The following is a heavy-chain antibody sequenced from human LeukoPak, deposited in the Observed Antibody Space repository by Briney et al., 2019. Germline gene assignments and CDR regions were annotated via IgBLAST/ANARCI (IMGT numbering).Heavy chain of an antibody. CDR2: ISAYNGNT. CDR1: GYTFTSYG. CDR3: TLAAAAQDDY. V-gene: IGHV1-18*01. Sequence: ASVKVSCKASGYTFTSYGISWVRQAPGQGLEWMGWISAYNGNTNYAQKLQGRVTMTTDTSTSTAYVELRSLRSDDTAVYYCTLAAAAQDDYWGQGTLVTVSS. J-gene: IGHJ4*02. D-gene: IGHD6-13*01.